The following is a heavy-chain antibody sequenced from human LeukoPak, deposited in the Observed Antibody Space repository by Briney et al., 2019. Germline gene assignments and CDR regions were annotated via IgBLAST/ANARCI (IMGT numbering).Heavy chain of an antibody. CDR1: GGTFSSYA. CDR3: ASLLTIFGVAN. D-gene: IGHD3-3*01. CDR2: INPNSGGT. J-gene: IGHJ4*02. Sequence: ASVKVSCKASGGTFSSYAISWVRQAPGQGLEWMGRINPNSGGTNYAQKFQGRVTMTRDTSISTAYMELSRLRSDDTAVYYCASLLTIFGVANWGQGTLVTVSS. V-gene: IGHV1-2*06.